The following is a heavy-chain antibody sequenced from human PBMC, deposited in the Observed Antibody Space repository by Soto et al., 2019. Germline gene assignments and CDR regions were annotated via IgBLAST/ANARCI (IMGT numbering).Heavy chain of an antibody. J-gene: IGHJ4*02. CDR1: GFSFSTHY. CDR2: INRDSTVI. CDR3: LNGDYY. Sequence: EEQLVESGGGLVQPGGSLRLSCAASGFSFSTHYMNWVSQSPGKGLEWVSSINRDSTVIYYADSVKGRFTISRDNARNSLSLQMNSLIAEDTAVYYCLNGDYYVGPGTLVTVSS. V-gene: IGHV3-48*01. D-gene: IGHD3-16*01.